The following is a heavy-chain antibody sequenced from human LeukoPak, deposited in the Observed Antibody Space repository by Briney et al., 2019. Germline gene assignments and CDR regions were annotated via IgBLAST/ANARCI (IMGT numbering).Heavy chain of an antibody. J-gene: IGHJ6*04. CDR2: INPNSGGT. CDR3: ARSALRYCSGGSCYPGGPWDYCYGMDV. Sequence: ASVKVSCKASGYTFTGYYMHWVRQAPGQGLEWMGWINPNSGGTNYAQKFQGWVTMTRDTSISTAYMELSRLRSDDTAVYYCARSALRYCSGGSCYPGGPWDYCYGMDVWGKGTTVTVSS. CDR1: GYTFTGYY. D-gene: IGHD2-15*01. V-gene: IGHV1-2*04.